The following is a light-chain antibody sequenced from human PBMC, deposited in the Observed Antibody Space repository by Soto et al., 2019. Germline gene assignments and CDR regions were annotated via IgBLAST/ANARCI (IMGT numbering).Light chain of an antibody. CDR2: GAS. CDR3: QQYNNWPLT. J-gene: IGKJ5*01. Sequence: EIVMTHSPATLSVSPGERATLSCSASQSVGNNLAWYQQKPGQAPRLLIHGASIRATGVPARFSGSGSGTEFTLTISSLQSEDFAVYYCQQYNNWPLTFGQGTRLEI. V-gene: IGKV3-15*01. CDR1: QSVGNN.